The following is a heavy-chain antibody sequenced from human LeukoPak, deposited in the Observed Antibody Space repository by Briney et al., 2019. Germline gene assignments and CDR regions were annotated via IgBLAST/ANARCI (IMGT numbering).Heavy chain of an antibody. D-gene: IGHD3-22*01. CDR1: GFTFSSYA. Sequence: PGGSLRLSCAASGFTFSSYAMHWVRQAPGKGLEWVAVISYDGSNKYYADSVKGRFTISRDNAENSLYLQMNSLRAEDTAVYYCASRSSGYYYDYWGQGTLVTVSS. CDR3: ASRSSGYYYDY. CDR2: ISYDGSNK. V-gene: IGHV3-30*04. J-gene: IGHJ4*02.